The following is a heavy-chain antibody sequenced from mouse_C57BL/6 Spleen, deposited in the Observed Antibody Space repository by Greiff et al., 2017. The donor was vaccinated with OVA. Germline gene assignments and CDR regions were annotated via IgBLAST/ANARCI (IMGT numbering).Heavy chain of an antibody. CDR2: IYWDDDK. CDR3: ARRERYGSSPYWYFDV. Sequence: QVTLKECGPGILQSSQTLSLTCSFSGFSLSTSGMGVSWIRQPSGKGLEWLAHIYWDDDKRYNPSLKSRLTISKDTSRNQVFLKITSVDTADTATYYCARRERYGSSPYWYFDVWGTGTTVTVSS. V-gene: IGHV8-12*01. D-gene: IGHD1-1*01. J-gene: IGHJ1*03. CDR1: GFSLSTSGMG.